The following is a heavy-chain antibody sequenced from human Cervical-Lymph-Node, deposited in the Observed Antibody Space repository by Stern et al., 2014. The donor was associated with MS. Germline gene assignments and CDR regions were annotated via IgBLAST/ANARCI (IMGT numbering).Heavy chain of an antibody. CDR1: GGSISSYY. Sequence: VQLVESVPGLVKPSETLSLTCTVSGGSISSYYWSGIRQPPGKGMEWNWNIYYSGRTNYNPSLKSRVTISVDTSKNQFSLKLSSVTAADTAVYYCARGYGGNPIDYWGQGTLVTVSS. CDR2: IYYSGRT. D-gene: IGHD4-23*01. CDR3: ARGYGGNPIDY. J-gene: IGHJ4*02. V-gene: IGHV4-59*01.